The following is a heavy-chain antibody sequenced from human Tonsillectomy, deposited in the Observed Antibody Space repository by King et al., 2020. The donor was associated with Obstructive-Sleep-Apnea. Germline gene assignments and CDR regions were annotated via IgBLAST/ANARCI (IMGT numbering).Heavy chain of an antibody. V-gene: IGHV3-9*01. D-gene: IGHD6-13*01. Sequence: EVQLVESGGGLVQPGRSLRLSCAASGFTFGDYAMNWVRQAPGKGLEWVSCISWNSGSIGYADSVKGRFTISRDNAKNSLSLRMNSLRAEDTAVYYCARGGYSSSWHWGQGTLVTVSS. CDR3: ARGGYSSSWH. CDR1: GFTFGDYA. J-gene: IGHJ4*02. CDR2: ISWNSGSI.